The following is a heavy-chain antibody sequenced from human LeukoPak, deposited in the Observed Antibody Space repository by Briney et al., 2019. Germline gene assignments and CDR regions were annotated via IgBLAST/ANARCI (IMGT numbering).Heavy chain of an antibody. J-gene: IGHJ4*02. CDR1: GFTFSSYG. CDR3: ARETIVGATRD. CDR2: ISSSSSYI. D-gene: IGHD1-26*01. Sequence: GGSLRLSCAASGFTFSSYGMHWVRQAPGKGLEWVSSISSSSSYIYYADSVKGRFTISRDNAKNSLYLQMNSLRAEDTAVYYCARETIVGATRDWGQGTLVTVSS. V-gene: IGHV3-21*01.